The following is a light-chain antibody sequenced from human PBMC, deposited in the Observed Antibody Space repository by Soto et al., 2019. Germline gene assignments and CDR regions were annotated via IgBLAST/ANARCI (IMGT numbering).Light chain of an antibody. CDR2: AAS. CDR1: QSISNW. CDR3: QQYNSYPWT. J-gene: IGKJ1*01. Sequence: DIQLTQYPSTLYASVGDRFNITCRATQSISNWLAWYQQKPGRAPKFLIYAASSLNTGVPSRFSGSGSGTEFTLTISSLQPYDFAPYYGQQYNSYPWTFGQGTKVEIK. V-gene: IGKV1-5*01.